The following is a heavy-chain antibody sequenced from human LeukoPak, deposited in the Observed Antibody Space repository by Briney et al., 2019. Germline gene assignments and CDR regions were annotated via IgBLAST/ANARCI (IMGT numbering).Heavy chain of an antibody. CDR2: INTDGSST. J-gene: IGHJ3*02. CDR3: ARVGTMSSSFDVDAFDI. V-gene: IGHV3-74*01. D-gene: IGHD6-13*01. CDR1: GFTFSSYW. Sequence: GGSLRLSCAASGFTFSSYWMHWVRQAPGKGLVWVSRINTDGSSTSYADSVKGRFTISRDNAKNTLYLQMNSLRAEDTAVYYCARVGTMSSSFDVDAFDIWGQGTMVTVSS.